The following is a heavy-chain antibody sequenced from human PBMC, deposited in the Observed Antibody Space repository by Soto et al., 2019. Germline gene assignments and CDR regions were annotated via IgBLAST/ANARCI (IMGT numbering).Heavy chain of an antibody. CDR3: ARDGALGNFPYSPAIRRDYYMDV. CDR1: GGSISSYY. Sequence: SETLSLTCTVSGGSISSYYWSWIRQPPGKGLEWIGYIYYSGSTNYNPSLKSRVTISVDTSKNQFSLKLSSVTAADTAVYYCARDGALGNFPYSPAIRRDYYMDVWGKGTTVTVSS. J-gene: IGHJ6*03. V-gene: IGHV4-59*01. CDR2: IYYSGST. D-gene: IGHD2-21*01.